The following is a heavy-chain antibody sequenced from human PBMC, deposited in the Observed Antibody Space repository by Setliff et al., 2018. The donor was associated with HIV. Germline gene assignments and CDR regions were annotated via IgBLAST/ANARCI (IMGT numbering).Heavy chain of an antibody. D-gene: IGHD4-17*01. CDR3: VRDDYGYNGKGFDY. V-gene: IGHV4-4*07. J-gene: IGHJ4*02. CDR2: IYYVGWS. Sequence: KPSETLSLTCSVSGASLQSYYWSWIRQPAGKGLQWIGRIYYVGWSKYNPSLEDRVTMSVDTSNNQFSLRLSSVTAADTAMYYCVRDDYGYNGKGFDYWGPGTLVTVSS. CDR1: GASLQSYY.